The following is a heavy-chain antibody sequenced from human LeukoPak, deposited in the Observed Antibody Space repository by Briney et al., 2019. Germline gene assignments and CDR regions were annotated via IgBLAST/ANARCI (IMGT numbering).Heavy chain of an antibody. V-gene: IGHV3-23*01. D-gene: IGHD6-13*01. CDR3: AKGGQQLVPYPYYYYYMDV. CDR1: GFTFSSYA. J-gene: IGHJ6*03. CDR2: ISSSGGST. Sequence: PGGSLRLSRAASGFTFSSYAMSWVRQAPGKGLEWVSAISSSGGSTYYADSVKGRFTISRDNSKNTLYLQMNSLRAEDTAVYYCAKGGQQLVPYPYYYYYMDVWGKGTTVTVSS.